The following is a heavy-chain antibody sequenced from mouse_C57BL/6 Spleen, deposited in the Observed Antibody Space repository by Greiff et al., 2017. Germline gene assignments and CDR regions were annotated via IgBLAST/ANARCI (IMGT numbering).Heavy chain of an antibody. D-gene: IGHD1-1*01. J-gene: IGHJ1*03. CDR1: GYTFTSYW. Sequence: EVQLQQSGTVLARPGASVKMSCKTSGYTFTSYWMHWVKQRPGQGLEWIGAISPGNSDTSYNQKFKGKAKLPAVTSASTAYMELSRLTNEDSAVYYCTRGNYGSSYWYFDVWGTGTTVTVSS. CDR3: TRGNYGSSYWYFDV. V-gene: IGHV1-5*01. CDR2: ISPGNSDT.